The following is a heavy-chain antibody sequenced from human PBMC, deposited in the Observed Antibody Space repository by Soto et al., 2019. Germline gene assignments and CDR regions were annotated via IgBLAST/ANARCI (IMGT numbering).Heavy chain of an antibody. CDR3: ARLVVVSPVANA. CDR2: VFYNGTT. J-gene: IGHJ5*02. Sequence: SETLSLTCTVSGGSINTNNYYWGWVRQPPGKGLEWIGSVFYNGTTYYSPSLKSRVTISLATSRTQFSLRLKSVTAVDTAVYYCARLVVVSPVANAWGQGTLVTVSS. D-gene: IGHD2-15*01. V-gene: IGHV4-39*01. CDR1: GGSINTNNYY.